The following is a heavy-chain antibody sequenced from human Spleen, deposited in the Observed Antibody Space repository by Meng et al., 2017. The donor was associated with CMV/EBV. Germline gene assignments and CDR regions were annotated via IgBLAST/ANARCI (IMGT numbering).Heavy chain of an antibody. Sequence: GGSLRLSCAASGFSFDDSAMHWVRQAPGKGLEWVSGITRNSGSIGYADSVKGRFTISRDNAKNSLYLQMNSLRAEDTALYYCAKDIGTYDFWSHSHYGMDVWGQGTTVTVSS. D-gene: IGHD3-3*01. CDR1: GFSFDDSA. V-gene: IGHV3-9*01. CDR2: ITRNSGSI. J-gene: IGHJ6*02. CDR3: AKDIGTYDFWSHSHYGMDV.